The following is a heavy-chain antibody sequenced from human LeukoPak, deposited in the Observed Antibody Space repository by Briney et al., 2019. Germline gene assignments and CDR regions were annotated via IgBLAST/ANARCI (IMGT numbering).Heavy chain of an antibody. Sequence: ASVKVSCKASGYTFTGYYMHWVRQAPGQGLEWMGRINPNSGGTNYAQKFQGRVTMTRDTSISTAYMELSRLRSDDTAVYYCARDRITMVRGGINYFDYWGQGTLVTVSS. CDR2: INPNSGGT. J-gene: IGHJ4*02. D-gene: IGHD3-10*01. CDR3: ARDRITMVRGGINYFDY. V-gene: IGHV1-2*06. CDR1: GYTFTGYY.